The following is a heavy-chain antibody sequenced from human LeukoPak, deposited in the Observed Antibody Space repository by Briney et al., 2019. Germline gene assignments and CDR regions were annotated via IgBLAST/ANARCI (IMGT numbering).Heavy chain of an antibody. CDR1: GGSISSGGYY. D-gene: IGHD3-22*01. CDR2: IYYSGST. CDR3: ARARDSSGYYYNEGWFDP. V-gene: IGHV4-31*03. J-gene: IGHJ5*02. Sequence: SETPSLTCTVSGGSISSGGYYWSWIRQHPGKGLEWIGYIYYSGSTYYNPSLKSRVTISVDTSKNQFSLKLSSVTAADTAVYYCARARDSSGYYYNEGWFDPWGQGTLVTVSS.